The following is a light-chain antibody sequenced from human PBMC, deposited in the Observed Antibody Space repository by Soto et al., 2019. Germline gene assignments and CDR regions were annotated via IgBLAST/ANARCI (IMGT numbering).Light chain of an antibody. J-gene: IGKJ1*01. CDR3: LQSGYIPPWT. CDR1: QSVSSSY. CDR2: GTS. V-gene: IGKV3-20*01. Sequence: EVVLTQSPGTLSLSPGDRATLSCRASQSVSSSYLAWYQQRPGQAPRLLIYGTSSRATGIPDRFSGSGSGTDFTLTISRLEPEDFAVYYCLQSGYIPPWTFGQGTRVEIK.